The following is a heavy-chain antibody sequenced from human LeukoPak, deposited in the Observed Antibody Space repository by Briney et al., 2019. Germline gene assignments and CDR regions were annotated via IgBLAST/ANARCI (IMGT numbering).Heavy chain of an antibody. J-gene: IGHJ3*02. Sequence: GGSLRLSCTVSGFIFGDYTMNWVRQAPGKGLEWVSFIRSQDLGATTAYAASVKGRFTILRDGSKSIAYLQMNSLKTDDTAVYYCTRTPRSAGDYYDTWGQGTMVTVSS. CDR2: IRSQDLGATT. CDR3: TRTPRSAGDYYDT. CDR1: GFIFGDYT. D-gene: IGHD3-10*01. V-gene: IGHV3-49*04.